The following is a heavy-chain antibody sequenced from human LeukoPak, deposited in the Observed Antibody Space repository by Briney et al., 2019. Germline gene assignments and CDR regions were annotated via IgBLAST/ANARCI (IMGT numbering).Heavy chain of an antibody. CDR2: INHSGST. V-gene: IGHV4-34*01. D-gene: IGHD6-13*01. CDR3: ARGPDSSSWYPIYYYYGMDV. Sequence: PSETLSLTCAVYGGAFSGYYWSWVRQPPGKGLEWMGEINHSGSTNYNPSLKSRVTISVDTSKNQFSLKLSSVTAADTAVYYCARGPDSSSWYPIYYYYGMDVWGQGTTVTVSS. CDR1: GGAFSGYY. J-gene: IGHJ6*02.